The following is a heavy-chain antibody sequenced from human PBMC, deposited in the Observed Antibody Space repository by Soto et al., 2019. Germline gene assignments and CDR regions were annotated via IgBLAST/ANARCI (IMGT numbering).Heavy chain of an antibody. V-gene: IGHV4-59*01. Sequence: PSETLSLTCSVSGDSISNSYWAWIRQPPGKGLEWIGYIYYSGSTYYNPSLKSRVTISVDTSKNQFSLTMTSLTAADTAVYFCASVYGTNYGDYVGYFDPWGQGIQVTVSS. CDR3: ASVYGTNYGDYVGYFDP. J-gene: IGHJ5*02. CDR1: GDSISNSY. D-gene: IGHD4-17*01. CDR2: IYYSGST.